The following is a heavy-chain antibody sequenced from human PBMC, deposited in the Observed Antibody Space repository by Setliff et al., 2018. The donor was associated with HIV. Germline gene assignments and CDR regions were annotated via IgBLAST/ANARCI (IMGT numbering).Heavy chain of an antibody. D-gene: IGHD5-18*01. V-gene: IGHV4-39*01. CDR3: ATDTAFLQEGTEF. J-gene: IGHJ4*02. Sequence: PSETLSLTCTVSGGSIRGSNYYWAWIRQPPGKGLEWIGSSYYSGSTHYNPSLKSRVTISVDTSKNQFSLKLTSVTAADTAIYYCATDTAFLQEGTEFWGQGALVTVSS. CDR2: SYYSGST. CDR1: GGSIRGSNYY.